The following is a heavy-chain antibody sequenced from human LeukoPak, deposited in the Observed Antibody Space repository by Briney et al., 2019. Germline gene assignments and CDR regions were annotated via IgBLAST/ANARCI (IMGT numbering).Heavy chain of an antibody. CDR3: AKDRVAAAGTNWFDP. J-gene: IGHJ5*02. V-gene: IGHV3-21*01. CDR1: GFTFSSYS. Sequence: GGSLRLSCAASGFTFSSYSMNWVRQAPGKGLEWVSSISGSSYYIYYADSVKGRFTISRDNAKNSLYLQMNSLRAEDTAVYYCAKDRVAAAGTNWFDPWGQGTLVTVSS. D-gene: IGHD6-13*01. CDR2: ISGSSYYI.